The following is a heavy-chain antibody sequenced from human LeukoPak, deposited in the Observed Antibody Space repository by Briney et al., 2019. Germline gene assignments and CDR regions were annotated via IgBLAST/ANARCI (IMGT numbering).Heavy chain of an antibody. D-gene: IGHD2-2*02. J-gene: IGHJ5*02. CDR1: GFTFSSYA. CDR3: ARDKAPCTRTSCYTGQWFDP. CDR2: ISGSGGST. Sequence: GGSLRLSCAASGFTFSSYAMSWVRQAPGKGLEWVSAISGSGGSTYYADSVKGRFTISRDNSKNTLYLQMNSLRAEDTAVYYCARDKAPCTRTSCYTGQWFDPWGQGTLVTVST. V-gene: IGHV3-23*01.